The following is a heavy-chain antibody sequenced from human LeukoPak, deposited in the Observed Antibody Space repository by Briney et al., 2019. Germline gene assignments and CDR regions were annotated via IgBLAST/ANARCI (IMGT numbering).Heavy chain of an antibody. V-gene: IGHV3-49*03. CDR3: ARLIVVVVAASSYFDS. Sequence: GGSLRLSCTASGFTFGEDAMSWFRQAPGKGLEWLGFIRTKTDGATAEYAASVKGRFSISRDDSKSIAYLQMNSLKTEDTAVYYCARLIVVVVAASSYFDSWGQGTRVTVSS. D-gene: IGHD2-15*01. CDR2: IRTKTDGATA. CDR1: GFTFGEDA. J-gene: IGHJ4*02.